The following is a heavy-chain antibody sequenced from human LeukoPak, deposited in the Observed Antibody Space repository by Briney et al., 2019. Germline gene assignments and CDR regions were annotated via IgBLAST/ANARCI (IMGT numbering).Heavy chain of an antibody. D-gene: IGHD6-19*01. CDR3: ARAVAGTDEIDS. V-gene: IGHV3-13*01. CDR1: GFGFSSYD. Sequence: GRSLRLSCAGSGFGFSSYDMRWVRQATGKGLEWVSAIGSGGDTYYAGSVKGRFTISRESAKNSFYLQMNSLSAGDTAVYFCARAVAGTDEIDSWGQGTLVTVSS. J-gene: IGHJ4*02. CDR2: IGSGGDT.